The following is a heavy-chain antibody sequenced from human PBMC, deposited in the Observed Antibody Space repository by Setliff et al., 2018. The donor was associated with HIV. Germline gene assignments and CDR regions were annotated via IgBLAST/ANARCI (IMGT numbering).Heavy chain of an antibody. CDR3: GRVAGYCAPSRCYGYNAFDI. Sequence: PSETLSLTCTVSGGSASNSRYYWAWIRQPPGKGLEYIGSIHYNEKTYYNPSLKSRVTISIDTSKNQFSLNLGTVTAADTAVYYCGRVAGYCAPSRCYGYNAFDIWGPGTMVTVSS. CDR1: GGSASNSRYY. CDR2: IHYNEKT. V-gene: IGHV4-39*01. J-gene: IGHJ3*02. D-gene: IGHD2-15*01.